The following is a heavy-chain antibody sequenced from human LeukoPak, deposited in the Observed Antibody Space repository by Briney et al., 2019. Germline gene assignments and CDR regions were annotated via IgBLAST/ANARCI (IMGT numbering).Heavy chain of an antibody. V-gene: IGHV4-59*01. J-gene: IGHJ4*02. CDR2: IYYSGTP. Sequence: SETLSLTCTVSGGSMSNVYWSWIWHPPGQGLEWLASIYYSGTPTYNPSLKRRGTISIDTSKNQFSLKLRSVTAADTATYFCARESNWVFDYWGQGARVTVSS. CDR3: ARESNWVFDY. CDR1: GGSMSNVY. D-gene: IGHD7-27*01.